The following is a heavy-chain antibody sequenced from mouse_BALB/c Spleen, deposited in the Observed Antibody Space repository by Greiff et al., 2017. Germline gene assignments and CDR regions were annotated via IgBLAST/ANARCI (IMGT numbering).Heavy chain of an antibody. CDR3: ARDEGLRREYYAMDY. CDR1: GFTFSSYG. D-gene: IGHD2-4*01. V-gene: IGHV5-6-3*01. CDR2: INSNGGST. J-gene: IGHJ4*01. Sequence: EVQLQESGGGLVQPGGSLKLSCAASGFTFSSYGMSWVRQTPDKRLELVATINSNGGSTYYPDSVKGRFTISRDNAKNTLYLQMSSLKSEDTAMYYCARDEGLRREYYAMDYWGQGTSVTVSS.